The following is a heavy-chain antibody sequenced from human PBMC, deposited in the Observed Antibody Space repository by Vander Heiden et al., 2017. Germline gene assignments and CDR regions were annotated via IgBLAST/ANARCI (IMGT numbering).Heavy chain of an antibody. CDR2: IVGTGTTT. V-gene: IGHV3-23*01. J-gene: IGHJ4*02. CDR3: AKTKHSSGYPYFDY. D-gene: IGHD3-22*01. CDR1: GVTCYKYV. Sequence: EVQVLDAGGCLVPTGGGLRLSCAGSGVTCYKYVMTWVRQATGKGLEWVSSIVGTGTTTYYADSVKGRFTISRDNSKNTVYLQMNSLRVEDTAVYFCAKTKHSSGYPYFDYWGPGALVNVSS.